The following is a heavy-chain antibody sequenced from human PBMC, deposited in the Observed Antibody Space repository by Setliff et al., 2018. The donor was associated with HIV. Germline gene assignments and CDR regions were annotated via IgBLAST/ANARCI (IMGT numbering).Heavy chain of an antibody. CDR2: IYTTGST. V-gene: IGHV4-61*05. J-gene: IGHJ4*02. CDR3: AHYYYDTSGQPFDY. D-gene: IGHD3-22*01. CDR1: NDSISSSTAHY. Sequence: PSETLSLTCTVSNDSISSSTAHYWGWIRQPPGKGLEWIGYIYTTGSTNYNPSLKSRVTISLDTSKNQLSLKLSSVTAADTAVYYCAHYYYDTSGQPFDYWGQGTLVTVSS.